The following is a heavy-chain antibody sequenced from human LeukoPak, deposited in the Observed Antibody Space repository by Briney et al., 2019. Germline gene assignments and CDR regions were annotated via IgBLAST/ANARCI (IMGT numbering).Heavy chain of an antibody. V-gene: IGHV3-33*01. D-gene: IGHD3-22*01. J-gene: IGHJ4*02. CDR1: GFTFSSYG. CDR3: ARENDSSGYYYFDY. CDR2: IWYDGSNQ. Sequence: PGRSLRLSCAASGFTFSSYGMHWVRQAPGKGLEWVAVIWYDGSNQYYADSVKGRFTISRDNSKNTLYLQMNSLRAEDTAVYYWARENDSSGYYYFDYWGQGTLVTVSS.